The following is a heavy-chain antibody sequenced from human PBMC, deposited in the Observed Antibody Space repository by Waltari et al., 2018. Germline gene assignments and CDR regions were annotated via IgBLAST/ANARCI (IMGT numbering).Heavy chain of an antibody. J-gene: IGHJ4*02. CDR1: GFGCYIYG. D-gene: IGHD6-19*01. Sequence: QGQLVESGRGVVQPGTSLRLSGEASGFGCYIYGMHWVRQPPGKGLEWVALIWPGGDKTSYGDSVKGRFTVSRDNSKNTLFLEMNSLRVEDTAIYYCMRGPGSGWYLDYWGQGTPVTVSP. CDR2: IWPGGDKT. CDR3: MRGPGSGWYLDY. V-gene: IGHV3-33*08.